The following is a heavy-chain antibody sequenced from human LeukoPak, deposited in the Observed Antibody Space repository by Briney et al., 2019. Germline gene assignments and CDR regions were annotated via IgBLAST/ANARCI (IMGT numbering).Heavy chain of an antibody. CDR1: GGSFGNYG. V-gene: IGHV1-69*13. D-gene: IGHD6-13*01. J-gene: IGHJ5*02. Sequence: SVKVSCKASGGSFGNYGITWVRQAPGQGLEWVGGVIPIFATSNYAPKFQGRVTITADESTSTAYMELSSLRSEDTAVYYCAGQKTLGIAAAGTLGWFDPWGQGTLVTVSS. CDR2: VIPIFATS. CDR3: AGQKTLGIAAAGTLGWFDP.